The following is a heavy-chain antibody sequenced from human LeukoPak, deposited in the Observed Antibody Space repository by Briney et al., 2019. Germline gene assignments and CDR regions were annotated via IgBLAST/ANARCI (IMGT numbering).Heavy chain of an antibody. J-gene: IGHJ4*02. CDR2: IYYSGST. V-gene: IGHV4-59*12. D-gene: IGHD2-15*01. CDR1: GGSISSYY. CDR3: ARDMPVYCSGGSCFYFDY. Sequence: SETLSLTCTVSGGSISSYYWSWIRQPPGKGLEWIGSIYYSGSTYYNPSLKSRVTMSVDTSKNRFSLKLSSVTAADTAVYYCARDMPVYCSGGSCFYFDYWGQGTLVTVSS.